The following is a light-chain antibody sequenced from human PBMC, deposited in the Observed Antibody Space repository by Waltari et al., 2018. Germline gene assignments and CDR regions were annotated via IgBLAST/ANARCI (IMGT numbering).Light chain of an antibody. CDR3: CSYAGSGSSVV. Sequence: QSALPQPASVSGSPGQSITISCTGTSSDVGTYNLVSRYQQHPGKAPKLIIYEVSQRPSGVSNRFSGSKSGTTASLTISGLQAEDEADFYCCSYAGSGSSVVFGGGTKLTVL. V-gene: IGLV2-23*02. J-gene: IGLJ2*01. CDR1: SSDVGTYNL. CDR2: EVS.